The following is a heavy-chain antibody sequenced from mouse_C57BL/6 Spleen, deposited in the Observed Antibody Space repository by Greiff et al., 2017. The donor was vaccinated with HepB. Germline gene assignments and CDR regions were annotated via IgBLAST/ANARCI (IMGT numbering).Heavy chain of an antibody. D-gene: IGHD4-1*01. CDR2: IHPNSGST. Sequence: QVQLKQPGAELVKPGASVKLSCKASGYTFTSYWMHWVKQRPGQGLEWIGMIHPNSGSTNYNEKFKSKATLTVDKSSSTAYMQLSSLTSEDSAVYYCARGGLGRYFDYWGQGTTLTVSS. CDR1: GYTFTSYW. CDR3: ARGGLGRYFDY. J-gene: IGHJ2*01. V-gene: IGHV1-64*01.